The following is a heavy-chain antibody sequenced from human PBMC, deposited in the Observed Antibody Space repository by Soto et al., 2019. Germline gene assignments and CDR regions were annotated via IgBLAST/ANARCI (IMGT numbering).Heavy chain of an antibody. D-gene: IGHD6-19*01. J-gene: IGHJ4*02. CDR2: IYTSGST. CDR1: GGSISSYY. CDR3: ARDQGFSSGWYSDY. V-gene: IGHV4-4*07. Sequence: QVQRQESGPGLVKPSETLSLTCTVSGGSISSYYWSWIRQPAGKGLEWIGRIYTSGSTNYTPSLKSRVTMSVDPSKNQFSLTLSSVTAADPAVYYCARDQGFSSGWYSDYWGQGTLVTVSS.